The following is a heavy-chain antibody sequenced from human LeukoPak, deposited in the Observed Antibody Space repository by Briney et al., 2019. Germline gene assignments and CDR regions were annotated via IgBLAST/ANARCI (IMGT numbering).Heavy chain of an antibody. D-gene: IGHD2-21*02. CDR1: GGSFSGYY. CDR2: INHSGST. J-gene: IGHJ4*02. CDR3: ARGAPGYCGGDCYPYYFDY. Sequence: PSETLSLTCAVYGGSFSGYYWSWIRQPPGKGLEWIGEINHSGSTNYNPSLKSRVTMSVDTSKNQFSLKLSSVTAADTAVYYCARGAPGYCGGDCYPYYFDYWGQGTLVTVSS. V-gene: IGHV4-34*01.